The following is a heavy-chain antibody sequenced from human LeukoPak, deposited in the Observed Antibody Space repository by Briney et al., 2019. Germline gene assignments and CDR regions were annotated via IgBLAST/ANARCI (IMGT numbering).Heavy chain of an antibody. D-gene: IGHD1-26*01. CDR3: ARGDYSGSYYYFDY. CDR1: GYTFTDYY. J-gene: IGHJ4*02. V-gene: IGHV1-18*04. Sequence: ASVKVSCKASGYTFTDYYVHWVRQAPGQGLEWMGWISGYNGITSYAQKLEGRVTMTTDTSTTTAYMELRSLRSDDTAVYYCARGDYSGSYYYFDYWGQGTLVTVSS. CDR2: ISGYNGIT.